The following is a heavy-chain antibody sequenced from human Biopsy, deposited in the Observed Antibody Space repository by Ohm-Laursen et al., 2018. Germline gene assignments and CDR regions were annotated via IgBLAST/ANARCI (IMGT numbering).Heavy chain of an antibody. CDR3: ARTPGKAVAGRFLDL. Sequence: SETLYLTCCVSGGSTNDYFWSWIRQPAGETLEWIGRIYSSGGSSYNPSLKSRISMSMDTSNNQFSLTLTSVTAADTAVYYCARTPGKAVAGRFLDLWGRGTLVTVSS. CDR1: GGSTNDYF. J-gene: IGHJ2*01. V-gene: IGHV4-4*07. D-gene: IGHD6-19*01. CDR2: IYSSGGS.